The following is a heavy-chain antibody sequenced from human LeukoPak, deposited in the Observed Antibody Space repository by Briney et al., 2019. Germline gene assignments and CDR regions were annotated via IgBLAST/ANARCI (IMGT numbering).Heavy chain of an antibody. CDR1: GGSIGSGYY. D-gene: IGHD2-8*02. CDR2: ICYSGA. J-gene: IGHJ5*02. CDR3: ARRPPAGGADWFDP. Sequence: SETLSLTCTVSGGSIGSGYYWAWIRQPPGKGLEWIATICYSGAYYNPSLKSRLTKSIDTSSNQFSLNLNSVTAADTAVYYCARRPPAGGADWFDPWGQGILVTVSS. V-gene: IGHV4-39*01.